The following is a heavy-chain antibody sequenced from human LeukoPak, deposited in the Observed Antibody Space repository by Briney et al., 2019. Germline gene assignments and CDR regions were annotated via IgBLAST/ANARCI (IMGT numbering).Heavy chain of an antibody. Sequence: GASVKVSRKASGYTFTGYYMHWVRQAPGQGLEWMGWINPNSGGTNYAQKFQGRVTMTRDMSTSTVYMELSSLRSEDTAVYYCARGEPIEWFGESNDAFDIWGQGTMVTVSS. J-gene: IGHJ3*02. CDR1: GYTFTGYY. V-gene: IGHV1-2*02. CDR3: ARGEPIEWFGESNDAFDI. CDR2: INPNSGGT. D-gene: IGHD3-10*01.